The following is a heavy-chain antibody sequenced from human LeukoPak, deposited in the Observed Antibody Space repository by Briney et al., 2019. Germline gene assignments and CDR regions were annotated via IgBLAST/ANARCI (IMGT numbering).Heavy chain of an antibody. J-gene: IGHJ4*02. CDR1: GVTLSNYA. Sequence: SLRLSCTASGVTLSNYAMHWVRRPPGRGLEWVAVISFEGTNKYYGDSLEGLFSVSRDNSKNTLYLQMDSLRPDDTAIYYCATDYGDYEPIDYWGQGTLVTLSS. V-gene: IGHV3-30*04. CDR2: ISFEGTNK. D-gene: IGHD4-17*01. CDR3: ATDYGDYEPIDY.